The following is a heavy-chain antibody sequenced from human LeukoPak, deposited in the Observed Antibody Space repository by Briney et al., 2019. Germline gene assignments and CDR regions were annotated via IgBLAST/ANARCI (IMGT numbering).Heavy chain of an antibody. CDR3: AKVQEMDTIRPPFHY. J-gene: IGHJ4*02. D-gene: IGHD5-24*01. CDR2: IPYDGGKK. Sequence: GRSLRLSCAASGFTFTSYGMHWDSPAPGKGLEGVAVIPYDGGKKYYADSVKRRFTISRDNSKNTLYLQMNSLRAEDTAIYYCAKVQEMDTIRPPFHYWGQGTLVTVSS. V-gene: IGHV3-30*18. CDR1: GFTFTSYG.